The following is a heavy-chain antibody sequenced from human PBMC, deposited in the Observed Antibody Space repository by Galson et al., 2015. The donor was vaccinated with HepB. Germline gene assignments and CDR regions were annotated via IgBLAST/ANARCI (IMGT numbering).Heavy chain of an antibody. D-gene: IGHD6-13*01. CDR1: GYTFTSYA. Sequence: SVKVSCKASGYTFTSYAMHWVRQAPGQRLEWMGWINAGNGNTKYSQKFQGRVTITRDTSASTAYMELSSLRSEDTAVYYCARDHSEYSSSWYSYWFDPWGQGTLVTVSS. J-gene: IGHJ5*02. CDR2: INAGNGNT. V-gene: IGHV1-3*01. CDR3: ARDHSEYSSSWYSYWFDP.